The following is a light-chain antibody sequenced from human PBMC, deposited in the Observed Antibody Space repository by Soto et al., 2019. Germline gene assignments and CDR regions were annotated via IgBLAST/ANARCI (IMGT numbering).Light chain of an antibody. J-gene: IGKJ1*01. CDR2: DAS. CDR3: QQYNSHWT. CDR1: QGISSY. Sequence: DIQTTQSPSSLSPSVGDRVTITCRASQGISSYLAWYQQKPGKAPNLLIYDASSLQSGVPSRFSGIGSGTEFTLTISSLQPDDSATYYCQQYNSHWTFGQGTKVDI. V-gene: IGKV1-5*01.